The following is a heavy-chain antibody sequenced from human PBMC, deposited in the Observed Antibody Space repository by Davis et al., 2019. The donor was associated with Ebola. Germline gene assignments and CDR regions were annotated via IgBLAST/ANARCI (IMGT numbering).Heavy chain of an antibody. CDR1: GGSISRGGSY. V-gene: IGHV4-31*03. CDR3: ARDLGYDSSGYDYYFYMDV. J-gene: IGHJ6*03. D-gene: IGHD3-22*01. Sequence: PSETLSLTCTVSGGSISRGGSYWTWIRQHPGKGLEWIGYIYYSGSTYYKPSLNSRVTISLDTSKNQFSLNLYSVTAADTAVYYCARDLGYDSSGYDYYFYMDVWGKGTTVTVSS. CDR2: IYYSGST.